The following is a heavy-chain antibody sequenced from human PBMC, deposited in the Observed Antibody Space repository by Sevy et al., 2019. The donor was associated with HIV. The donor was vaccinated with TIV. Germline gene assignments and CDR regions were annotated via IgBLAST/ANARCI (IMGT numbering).Heavy chain of an antibody. CDR1: GGSFSGYY. J-gene: IGHJ3*02. CDR3: ASDCSSSSCSHAFDI. V-gene: IGHV4-34*01. D-gene: IGHD2-2*01. CDR2: INHSGST. Sequence: SETLSLTCAVYGGSFSGYYWGWIRQPPGKGLEWVGEINHSGSTNYNPSLKSRVTISVDTSNNQFSLKLSSVTAADTAVYYCASDCSSSSCSHAFDIWGQGTMVTVSS.